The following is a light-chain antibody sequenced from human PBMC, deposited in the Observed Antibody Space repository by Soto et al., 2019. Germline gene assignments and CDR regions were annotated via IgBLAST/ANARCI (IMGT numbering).Light chain of an antibody. J-gene: IGKJ4*01. CDR1: QSISTS. Sequence: IVLAQSPGTLSLSPGERATLSCRASQSISTSLAWFQQIPGQAPRLLIYGASSRGTGIPDRFSGSGSGTDFTLTISSLQPEDFATYYCQQSYSTPLTFGGGTKVDIK. CDR3: QQSYSTPLT. V-gene: IGKV3-20*01. CDR2: GAS.